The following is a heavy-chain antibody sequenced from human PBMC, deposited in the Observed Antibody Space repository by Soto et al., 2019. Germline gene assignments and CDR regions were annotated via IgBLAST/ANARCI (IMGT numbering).Heavy chain of an antibody. CDR3: ARESEDLASNFDY. CDR1: GFTFTRYS. Sequence: GSLRLSCAASGFTFTRYSMNWVRQAPGKGLEWVSSISSTTNYIYYADSMKGRFTVSRDNAKNSVYLEMNSLSAEDTALYYCARESEDLASNFDYWGQGTLVTVSS. J-gene: IGHJ4*02. CDR2: ISSTTNYI. V-gene: IGHV3-21*01.